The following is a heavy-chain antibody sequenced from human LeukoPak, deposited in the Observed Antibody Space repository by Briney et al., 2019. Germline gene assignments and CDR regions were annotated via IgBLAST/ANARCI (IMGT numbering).Heavy chain of an antibody. V-gene: IGHV4-38-2*01. CDR3: ASGASGSYKGHYYYYYMDV. J-gene: IGHJ6*03. D-gene: IGHD1-26*01. CDR1: GYSISSGYY. CDR2: ISHSGST. Sequence: KPSETLSLTCAVSGYSISSGYYWGWIRQPPGKGLEWIGSISHSGSTYYNPSLKSRVTISVDTSKNQFSLKLSSVTAADTAVYYCASGASGSYKGHYYYYYMDVWGKGTTVTVSS.